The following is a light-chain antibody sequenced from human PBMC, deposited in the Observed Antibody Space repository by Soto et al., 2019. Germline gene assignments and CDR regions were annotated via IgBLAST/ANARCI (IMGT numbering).Light chain of an antibody. CDR3: CSYAGSYTWV. Sequence: QSVLTQSSSASASLGSSVKLTCTLSSGRSSYIIAWHQQQPGKAPRYLMKLEGSGNYNKGSGVPDRFSGSSSGSDRYLSISNLQSEDEADYYCCSYAGSYTWVFGGGTKVTVL. CDR2: LEGSGNY. J-gene: IGLJ3*02. V-gene: IGLV4-60*03. CDR1: SGRSSYI.